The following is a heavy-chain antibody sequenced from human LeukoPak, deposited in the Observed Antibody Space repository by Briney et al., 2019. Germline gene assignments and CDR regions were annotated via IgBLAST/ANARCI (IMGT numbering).Heavy chain of an antibody. Sequence: PSETLSLTCTVSGGSVTSGSYYWSWIRQPPGKGLEWIGYIYYTGSTNYNPSLKSRVTISVHTSKNQFSLKLSAVPAADTAVYYCARAATQWLIPVWFDPWGQGTLVTVSS. CDR3: ARAATQWLIPVWFDP. D-gene: IGHD6-19*01. CDR1: GGSVTSGSYY. CDR2: IYYTGST. V-gene: IGHV4-61*01. J-gene: IGHJ5*02.